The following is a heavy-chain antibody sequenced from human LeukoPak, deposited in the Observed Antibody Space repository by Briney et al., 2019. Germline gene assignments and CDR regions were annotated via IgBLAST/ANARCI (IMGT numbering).Heavy chain of an antibody. CDR3: ARVPPYYYDSSGYLTPTFDY. J-gene: IGHJ4*02. D-gene: IGHD3-22*01. V-gene: IGHV4-61*01. CDR2: IYYSGST. CDR1: GGSVSSGTYY. Sequence: PSETLSLTCTVSGGSVSSGTYYWSWTRQPPGGALEWIGYIYYSGSTNYNPSLKSRVTISVDTSKNQFSLKLSSVTAADTAVYYCARVPPYYYDSSGYLTPTFDYWGQGTLVTVSS.